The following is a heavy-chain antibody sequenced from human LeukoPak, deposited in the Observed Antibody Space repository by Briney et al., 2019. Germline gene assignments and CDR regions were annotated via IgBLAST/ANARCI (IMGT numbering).Heavy chain of an antibody. Sequence: GGSLRPSFAASGFPFSTYGMHWVRQAPGKGLEWVAVIWYDGGNKYYADSVKGRLTISRDNSKNTLYLQMNSLRPEDTAVYYLARASGSYDYWGQGTLVTVSS. CDR1: GFPFSTYG. D-gene: IGHD1-26*01. J-gene: IGHJ4*02. CDR2: IWYDGGNK. V-gene: IGHV3-33*01. CDR3: ARASGSYDY.